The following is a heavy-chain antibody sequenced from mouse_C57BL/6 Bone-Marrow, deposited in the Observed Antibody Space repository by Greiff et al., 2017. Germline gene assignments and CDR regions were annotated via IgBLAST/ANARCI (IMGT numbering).Heavy chain of an antibody. CDR3: ARDGYYGY. CDR2: IDPSESYT. J-gene: IGHJ2*01. CDR1: GYTFTSYW. V-gene: IGHV1-50*01. D-gene: IGHD2-3*01. Sequence: VQLQQPGAELVKPGASVKLSCKASGYTFTSYWMQWVKQRPGPGLEWIGEIDPSESYTNYNQKFKGKATLTVDTSSSPAYMQLSSLTSEDSAVYYCARDGYYGYWGQGTTLTVSS.